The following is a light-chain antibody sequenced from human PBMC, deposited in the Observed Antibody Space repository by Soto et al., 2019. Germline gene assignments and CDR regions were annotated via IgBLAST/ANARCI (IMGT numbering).Light chain of an antibody. CDR2: EVS. Sequence: QSVLTQPASVSGSPGQSITISCTGTSNDIGGHHHVSWYQQHPGNSPKLIISEVSDRPSGISSRFSASKSGTTASLTISGLQAEDEAVYYCCSYAGMLTWVFGGGTQLTVL. J-gene: IGLJ3*02. CDR1: SNDIGGHHH. V-gene: IGLV2-23*02. CDR3: CSYAGMLTWV.